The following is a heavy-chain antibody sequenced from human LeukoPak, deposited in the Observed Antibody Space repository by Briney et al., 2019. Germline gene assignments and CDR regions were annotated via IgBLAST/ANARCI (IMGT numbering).Heavy chain of an antibody. J-gene: IGHJ4*02. CDR1: GGSISNYY. Sequence: SETLPLTCSASGGSISNYYWSWIRQPPGKGLEWIGYIYYRGSTNYNASLKSRVTISVDTSKNQFYLRLTSVTAADTAVYYCARVGSGYSSGWYPANYWGQGTLVIVSS. D-gene: IGHD6-19*01. V-gene: IGHV4-59*01. CDR3: ARVGSGYSSGWYPANY. CDR2: IYYRGST.